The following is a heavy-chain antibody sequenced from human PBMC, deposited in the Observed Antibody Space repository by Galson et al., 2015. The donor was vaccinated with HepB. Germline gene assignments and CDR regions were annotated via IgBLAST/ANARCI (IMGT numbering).Heavy chain of an antibody. V-gene: IGHV3-74*03. CDR3: GRSRGASGYHYDY. J-gene: IGHJ4*02. Sequence: SLRLSCAATSGFTFNNYKIHWVRHVPGKGLVWVAYIDSDERGTKYADSVKGRFTISRDNARNTVFLQMNSLRVEDTAVYFCGRSRGASGYHYDYWGQGTLVAVPS. D-gene: IGHD3-22*01. CDR2: IDSDERGT. CDR1: GFTFNNYK.